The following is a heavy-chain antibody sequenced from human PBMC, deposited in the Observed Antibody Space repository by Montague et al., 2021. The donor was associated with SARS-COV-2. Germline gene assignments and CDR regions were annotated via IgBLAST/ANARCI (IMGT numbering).Heavy chain of an antibody. CDR3: ARGRWEPELGVIDYYYGMDV. CDR2: MYYSGNT. J-gene: IGHJ6*02. CDR1: ISSSRYY. V-gene: IGHV4-39*07. Sequence: SETLSLTCTVSISSSRYYWDWMRQPPGKGLEWIGSMYYSGNTYYNPSLTSRVTISVDTSKNQFSLKLSSVTAADTAVYYCARGRWEPELGVIDYYYGMDVWGQGTTVTVSS. D-gene: IGHD1-26*01.